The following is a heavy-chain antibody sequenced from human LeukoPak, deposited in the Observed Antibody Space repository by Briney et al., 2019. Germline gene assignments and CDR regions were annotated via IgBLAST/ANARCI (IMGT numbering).Heavy chain of an antibody. D-gene: IGHD3-22*01. CDR2: IYTSGST. V-gene: IGHV4-61*02. CDR3: ARDLYYYDSSGYYLWGFDI. J-gene: IGHJ3*02. Sequence: SQTLSLTCTVSGGSISSGSYYWSWIRQPAGKGLEWIWRIYTSGSTNYNPSLKSRVTISVDTSKNQFSLKLSSVTAADTAVYYCARDLYYYDSSGYYLWGFDIWGQGTMVTVSS. CDR1: GGSISSGSYY.